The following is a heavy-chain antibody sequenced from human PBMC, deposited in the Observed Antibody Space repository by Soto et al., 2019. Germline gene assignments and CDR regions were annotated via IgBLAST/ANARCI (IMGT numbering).Heavy chain of an antibody. CDR2: TGTSRKYT. CDR1: GFTFSAHT. Sequence: PGGSLRLSCAASGFTFSAHTMVWVRQAPGKGLEWVSYTGTSRKYTFYADSVRGRFTISRDDARNSVYLQLNSLRDEDTAVYYCVRDRDWAFDIWGQGTMVT. V-gene: IGHV3-48*02. D-gene: IGHD3-9*01. CDR3: VRDRDWAFDI. J-gene: IGHJ3*02.